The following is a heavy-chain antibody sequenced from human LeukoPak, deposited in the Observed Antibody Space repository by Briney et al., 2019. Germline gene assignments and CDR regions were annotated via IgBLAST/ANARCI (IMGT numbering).Heavy chain of an antibody. Sequence: ASVKVSCKASGYTFTGDFIHWVRQAPGQGLEWMVWINSDSGGTNYARKLQGRVTMTRDTSISTAYMELSSLRSDDTAVFYCARGNIATRRGENWFDPWGQGTLVTVSS. D-gene: IGHD6-6*01. J-gene: IGHJ5*02. V-gene: IGHV1-2*02. CDR3: ARGNIATRRGENWFDP. CDR1: GYTFTGDF. CDR2: INSDSGGT.